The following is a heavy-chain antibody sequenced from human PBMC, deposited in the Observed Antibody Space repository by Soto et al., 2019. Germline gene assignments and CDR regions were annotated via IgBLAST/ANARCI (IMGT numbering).Heavy chain of an antibody. CDR2: FDPEDGET. CDR1: GYTLTELS. Sequence: QVQLVQSGAEVKKPGASVKVSCKVSGYTLTELSMHWVRQAPGKGLERMGGFDPEDGETIYAQKFQGRVTMTEDTSTDTAYMELSSLRSEDTAVYYCATAPTAGVRGVIPFDYWGQGTLVTDSS. D-gene: IGHD3-10*01. J-gene: IGHJ4*02. V-gene: IGHV1-24*01. CDR3: ATAPTAGVRGVIPFDY.